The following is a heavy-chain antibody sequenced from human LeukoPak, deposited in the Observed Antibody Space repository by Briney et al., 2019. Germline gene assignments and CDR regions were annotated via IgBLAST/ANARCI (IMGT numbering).Heavy chain of an antibody. CDR1: GFTFSDYY. Sequence: PGGSLRLSCAASGFTFSDYYMSWIRQAPGKGLEWVSYISGGSSYTNYADPVKGRFTISRDGARNSLYLLMNSLRAEDTAVYYCARVSGRRYPDFWGQGTLVTVSS. D-gene: IGHD2-8*01. CDR3: ARVSGRRYPDF. J-gene: IGHJ4*02. V-gene: IGHV3-11*06. CDR2: ISGGSSYT.